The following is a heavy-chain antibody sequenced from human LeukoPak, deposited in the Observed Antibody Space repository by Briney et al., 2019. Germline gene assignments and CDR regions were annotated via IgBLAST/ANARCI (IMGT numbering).Heavy chain of an antibody. CDR2: ISGSGGST. J-gene: IGHJ4*02. CDR1: GFTFSSYA. Sequence: GGSLRLSCAASGFTFSSYAMSWVRRAPGKGLEWVSAISGSGGSTYYADSVKGRFTISRDNAKNSLYLQMNSLRAEDTAVYYCARGLEWLHSPHLDYWGQGTLVTVSS. CDR3: ARGLEWLHSPHLDY. V-gene: IGHV3-23*01. D-gene: IGHD3-3*01.